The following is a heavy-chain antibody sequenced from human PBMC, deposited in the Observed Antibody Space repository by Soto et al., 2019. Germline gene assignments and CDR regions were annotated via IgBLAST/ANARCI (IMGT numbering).Heavy chain of an antibody. Sequence: GGSLRLSCAASGFTFDDYAMHWVRQAPGKGLEWVSGISWNSGSIGYADSVKGRFTISRDNAKNSLYLQMNSLRAEDTALYYCAKGVNRWSYGDYYKAWFDPWGQGTLVTVSS. CDR2: ISWNSGSI. D-gene: IGHD4-17*01. CDR3: AKGVNRWSYGDYYKAWFDP. V-gene: IGHV3-9*01. J-gene: IGHJ5*02. CDR1: GFTFDDYA.